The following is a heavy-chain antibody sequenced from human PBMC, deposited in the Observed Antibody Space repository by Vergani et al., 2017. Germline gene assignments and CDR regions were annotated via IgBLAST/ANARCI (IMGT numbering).Heavy chain of an antibody. J-gene: IGHJ2*01. CDR3: ARHKHYDSSGAWYFDL. CDR1: GGSISSSSYY. D-gene: IGHD3-22*01. V-gene: IGHV4-39*01. Sequence: QLQLQESGPGLVKPSETLSLTCTVSGGSISSSSYYWGWIRQPPGKGLEWIGSIYYSGSTYYNPSLKSRVTISVDTSKNQFSLKLSSVTAADTAVYYCARHKHYDSSGAWYFDLWGRGTLVTVSS. CDR2: IYYSGST.